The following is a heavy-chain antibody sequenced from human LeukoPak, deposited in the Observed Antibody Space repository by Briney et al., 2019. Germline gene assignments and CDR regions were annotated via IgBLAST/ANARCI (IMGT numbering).Heavy chain of an antibody. CDR3: ARPTWTACGDQDAFDI. CDR2: IYPGDSDT. CDR1: GYSFTSYW. J-gene: IGHJ3*02. D-gene: IGHD4-17*01. Sequence: GESLKISCKGSGYSFTSYWIGWVRQMPGKGLEWMGIIYPGDSDTRYSPSFQGQVTISADKSISTAYLQWSSLKASDTAMYYCARPTWTACGDQDAFDIWGQGTMVTVSS. V-gene: IGHV5-51*01.